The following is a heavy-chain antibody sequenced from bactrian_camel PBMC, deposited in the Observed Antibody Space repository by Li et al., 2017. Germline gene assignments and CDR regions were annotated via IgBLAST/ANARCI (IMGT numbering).Heavy chain of an antibody. CDR2: ISADGST. V-gene: IGHV3S55*01. Sequence: HVQLVESGGGLVQPGGSLRLSCTASGFTFDDSDMGWYRQAPGNECELVSTISADGSTYYADSVKGRFTISRDNTKRTLYLQLSNLKTEDTGMYYCALAPRPRSTQTSTPRCQGTQVTVS. J-gene: IGHJ4*01. CDR1: GFTFDDSD. D-gene: IGHD7*01.